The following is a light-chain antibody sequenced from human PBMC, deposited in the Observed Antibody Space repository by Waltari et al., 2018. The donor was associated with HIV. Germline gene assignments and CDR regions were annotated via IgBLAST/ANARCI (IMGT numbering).Light chain of an antibody. Sequence: QSFLTQPPSASGTPGRRVVISCSGNTSNVGSNPVTWYRQVPGTAPKRLMFSNNQRPSGVTDRFSGSKSGTSASLAIKGLQSEDEADYYCAARDDSLNVWVFGGGTKLTVL. CDR3: AARDDSLNVWV. CDR1: TSNVGSNP. V-gene: IGLV1-44*01. CDR2: SNN. J-gene: IGLJ3*02.